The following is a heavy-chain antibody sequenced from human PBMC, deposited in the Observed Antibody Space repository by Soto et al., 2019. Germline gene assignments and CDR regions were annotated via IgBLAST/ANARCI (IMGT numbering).Heavy chain of an antibody. CDR3: AQSTLGFQFDY. V-gene: IGHV2-5*02. CDR2: IYWDDDK. Sequence: QITLKESGPTLVKPTQTLTLTCTFSGFSLSTSGVNVGWIRQPPGKALEWLALIYWDDDKRYSPSLKRRLTITKDTSKNQVVLTMTTMDPVDTATYFCAQSTLGFQFDYWGQGTLVTVSS. J-gene: IGHJ4*02. CDR1: GFSLSTSGVN.